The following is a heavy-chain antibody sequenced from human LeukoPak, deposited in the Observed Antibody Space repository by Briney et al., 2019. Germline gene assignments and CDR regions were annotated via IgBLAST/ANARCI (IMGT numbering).Heavy chain of an antibody. CDR1: GFTFSGYA. J-gene: IGHJ4*02. CDR2: ILSDENQK. CDR3: ASSVTMTAGLWGY. Sequence: PGGSLRLSCAASGFTFSGYAFAWVRQAPGKGLEWVALILSDENQKFYADSVKGRFTISRDNSKNTLYLHMNSLRPEDTAFYYCASSVTMTAGLWGYWGQGTLVTVSS. V-gene: IGHV3-30-3*01. D-gene: IGHD3-22*01.